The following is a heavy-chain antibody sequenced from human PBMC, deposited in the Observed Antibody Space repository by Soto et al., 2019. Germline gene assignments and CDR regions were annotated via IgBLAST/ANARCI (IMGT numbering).Heavy chain of an antibody. Sequence: QVQLKESGPGLVKPSQTLSLTYSVSGGSIGSGDYYWSWVRQSPGKGLEWIGYIYYTGNTYYNPSLGSRVTFSVDTSQNQLSLRLSDVTVADTAVYYCARDSRRRADSGTRPLYYFDYWGQGTLVTVSS. J-gene: IGHJ4*02. V-gene: IGHV4-30-4*01. D-gene: IGHD1-26*01. CDR2: IYYTGNT. CDR3: ARDSRRRADSGTRPLYYFDY. CDR1: GGSIGSGDYY.